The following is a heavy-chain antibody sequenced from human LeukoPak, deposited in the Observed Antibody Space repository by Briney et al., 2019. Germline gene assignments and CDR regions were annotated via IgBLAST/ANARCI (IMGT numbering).Heavy chain of an antibody. J-gene: IGHJ4*02. CDR3: ATYRQVLLPFES. CDR1: GFTFSSYG. Sequence: GGSLRLSCVASGFTFSSYGMHWVRQAPGKGLEWVALISYDGSNKYSADSVKGRFTISRDNSKNTLFLQMNSLRAEDSAIYYCATYRQVLLPFESWGQGTLVTVSS. CDR2: ISYDGSNK. V-gene: IGHV3-30*03. D-gene: IGHD5-18*01.